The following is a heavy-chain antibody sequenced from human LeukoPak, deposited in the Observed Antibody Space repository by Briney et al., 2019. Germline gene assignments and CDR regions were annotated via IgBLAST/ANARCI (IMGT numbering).Heavy chain of an antibody. CDR1: GFSFSTYF. J-gene: IGHJ4*02. CDR2: IKQDGGVK. Sequence: GGSLRLSCAASGFSFSTYFMSWVRQTPEKGLEFVANIKQDGGVKNYMDSLKGRSTISRDNARESLYLEINSLRVDDTAVYFCVRDPESSAFDLWGQGALVTVSS. V-gene: IGHV3-7*01. CDR3: VRDPESSAFDL.